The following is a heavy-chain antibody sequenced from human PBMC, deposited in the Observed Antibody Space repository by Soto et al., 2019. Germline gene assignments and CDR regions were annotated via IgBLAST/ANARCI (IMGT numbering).Heavy chain of an antibody. J-gene: IGHJ4*02. CDR1: GGSVSSGSYY. CDR2: IYYSGST. D-gene: IGHD4-17*01. V-gene: IGHV4-61*01. Sequence: PSETLSLTCTVSGGSVSSGSYYWSWIRQPPGKGLEWIGHIYYSGSTNYNPSLKSRVTISVDTSKNQFSLKLSSVTAADTAVYYCAREVATVTAFDYWGQGTLVTVSS. CDR3: AREVATVTAFDY.